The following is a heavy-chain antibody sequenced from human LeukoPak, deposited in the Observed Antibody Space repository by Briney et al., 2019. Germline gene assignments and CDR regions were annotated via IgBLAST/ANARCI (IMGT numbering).Heavy chain of an antibody. Sequence: PSETLSLTCTVSGGSLSDYSWSWVRQPPGKGLEWIGYIYYSGTTNYNPSLKSRVTISVDTSKNQFSLKLTSLTAADTAVYYCAREGGSSGRTLDYWGQGTLVTVSS. J-gene: IGHJ4*02. V-gene: IGHV4-59*01. CDR2: IYYSGTT. CDR3: AREGGSSGRTLDY. CDR1: GGSLSDYS. D-gene: IGHD3-22*01.